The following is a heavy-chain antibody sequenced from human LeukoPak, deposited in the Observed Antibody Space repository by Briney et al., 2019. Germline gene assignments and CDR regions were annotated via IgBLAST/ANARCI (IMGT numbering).Heavy chain of an antibody. CDR1: GGSVSSGSYY. V-gene: IGHV4-61*01. J-gene: IGHJ4*02. CDR3: ARATPSRSGINY. D-gene: IGHD6-19*01. Sequence: SETLSLTCSVSGGSVSSGSYYWSWIRPPPGKGLDWIGYIYYSGSTSYNPSLKSRVTISVDTSKNQFSLKLSSVTAADTAVYYCARATPSRSGINYWGQGTLVTVSS. CDR2: IYYSGST.